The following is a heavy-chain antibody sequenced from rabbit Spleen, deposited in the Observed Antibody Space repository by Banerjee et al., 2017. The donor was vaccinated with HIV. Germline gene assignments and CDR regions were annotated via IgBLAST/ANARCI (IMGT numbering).Heavy chain of an antibody. D-gene: IGHD8-1*01. CDR3: ARDSGTSFSSYGMDL. J-gene: IGHJ6*01. Sequence: QSLEESGGDLVKPGASLTLTCTASGFSFSSGYYMCWVRQAPGKGLERIACIDAASSGSTYAASWAKGRFTISKTSSPTVDLQMTSLTAADTATYFCARDSGTSFSSYGMDLWGPGTLVTVS. V-gene: IGHV1S40*01. CDR1: GFSFSSGYY. CDR2: IDAASSGST.